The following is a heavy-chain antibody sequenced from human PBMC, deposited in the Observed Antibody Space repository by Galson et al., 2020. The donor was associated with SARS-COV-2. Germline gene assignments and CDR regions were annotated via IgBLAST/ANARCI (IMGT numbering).Heavy chain of an antibody. D-gene: IGHD2-2*02. CDR2: IYPDDSDT. J-gene: IGHJ6*02. V-gene: IGHV5-51*01. CDR1: GYRFTSYW. Sequence: GESLKISCQGSGYRFTSYWIAWVRQMPGKGLEWMGIIYPDDSDTRYSPSFQGQVTISADKSINTAYLQWSRLKASDTAMYYCARHPRTSYCSRATCYIEDHGMDVWGQGTTVTVSS. CDR3: ARHPRTSYCSRATCYIEDHGMDV.